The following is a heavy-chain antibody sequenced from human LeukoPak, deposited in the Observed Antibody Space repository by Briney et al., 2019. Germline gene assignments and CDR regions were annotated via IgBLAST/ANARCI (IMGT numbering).Heavy chain of an antibody. V-gene: IGHV4-39*07. CDR1: GGSISSSTYY. CDR2: IYYSGST. CDR3: ARTTEGYCRGRSCYSYYYYMDV. J-gene: IGHJ6*03. D-gene: IGHD2-15*01. Sequence: SETLSLTCTVSGGSISSSTYYWGWIRQPPGKGLEWIGSIYYSGSTYYNPSLKSRVTISVDTSKNQFSLKLTSVTAADTAVYYCARTTEGYCRGRSCYSYYYYMDVWGKGTTVTVSS.